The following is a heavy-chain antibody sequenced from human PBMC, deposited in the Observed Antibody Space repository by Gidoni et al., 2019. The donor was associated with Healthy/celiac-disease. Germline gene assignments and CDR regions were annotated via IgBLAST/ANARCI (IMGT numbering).Heavy chain of an antibody. CDR1: GGSISSGDYY. CDR2: IYYSGST. V-gene: IGHV4-30-4*01. CDR3: ARAEARGVYYYYYMDV. J-gene: IGHJ6*03. Sequence: QVQLQKSGPGLVKPSQTLSLTCTVSGGSISSGDYYWSWIRQPPGKGLEWIGYIYYSGSTYYNPSLKSRVTISVDTSKNQFSLKLSSVTAADTAVYYCARAEARGVYYYYYMDVWGKGTTVTVSS. D-gene: IGHD3-10*01.